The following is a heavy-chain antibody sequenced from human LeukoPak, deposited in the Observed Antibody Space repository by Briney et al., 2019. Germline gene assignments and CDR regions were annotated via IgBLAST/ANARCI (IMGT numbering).Heavy chain of an antibody. J-gene: IGHJ3*02. Sequence: GASVKVSCKASGGTFSSYAISWVRQAPGQGLEWMGRIIPILGIANYAQKFQGRVTITADKSTSTAYMELSSLRSEDTAVYYCARSGRTDYYGSGSSDAFDIWGQGTMVTVSS. D-gene: IGHD3-10*01. V-gene: IGHV1-69*04. CDR1: GGTFSSYA. CDR3: ARSGRTDYYGSGSSDAFDI. CDR2: IIPILGIA.